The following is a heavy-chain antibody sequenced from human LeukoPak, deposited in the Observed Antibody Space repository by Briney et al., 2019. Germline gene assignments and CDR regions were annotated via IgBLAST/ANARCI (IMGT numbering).Heavy chain of an antibody. V-gene: IGHV3-30*02. D-gene: IGHD2-2*01. J-gene: IGHJ4*02. Sequence: GGSLRLSCAASGFTFSSYGMHWVRQAPGKGLEWVAFIRYDGSNKYYADSVKGRFTISRGNSKNTLYLQMNSLRAEDTAVYYCAPLAYCSSTSCNHWGQGTLVTVSS. CDR2: IRYDGSNK. CDR1: GFTFSSYG. CDR3: APLAYCSSTSCNH.